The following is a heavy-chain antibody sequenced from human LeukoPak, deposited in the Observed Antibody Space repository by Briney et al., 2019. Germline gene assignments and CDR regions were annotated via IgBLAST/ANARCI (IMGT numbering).Heavy chain of an antibody. CDR3: ARDLGHDSSGYATRWDY. CDR2: ISGYNGNT. CDR1: GYTFTNYG. Sequence: ASVKVSCKASGYTFTNYGISWVRQAPGQGLEWMGWISGYNGNTYYEQKFQGRITMTTDTSTSTSYMELRSLRSDDTAVYYCARDLGHDSSGYATRWDYWGQGTLVTVSS. D-gene: IGHD3-22*01. V-gene: IGHV1-18*01. J-gene: IGHJ4*02.